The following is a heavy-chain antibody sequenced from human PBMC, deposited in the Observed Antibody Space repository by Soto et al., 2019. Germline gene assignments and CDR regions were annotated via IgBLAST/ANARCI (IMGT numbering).Heavy chain of an antibody. CDR3: ARKLRGRSSWFDAFDI. CDR1: GYSISSSNW. D-gene: IGHD6-13*01. Sequence: QVQLQESGPGLVKPSDTLSLTCAVSGYSISSSNWWGWIRQPPGKGLEWIGYIYYSGSTYYNPSLKSRVTMSVGTSKNQFSLKLSSVTAVDTAVYYCARKLRGRSSWFDAFDIWGQGTMVTVSS. CDR2: IYYSGST. V-gene: IGHV4-28*01. J-gene: IGHJ3*02.